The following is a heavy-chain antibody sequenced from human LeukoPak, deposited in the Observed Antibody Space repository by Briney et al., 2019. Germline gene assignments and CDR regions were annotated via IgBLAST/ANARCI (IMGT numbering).Heavy chain of an antibody. CDR3: ARLITGTTTAFDI. CDR2: VYTSGST. V-gene: IGHV4-4*07. J-gene: IGHJ3*02. CDR1: GGSISGYY. D-gene: IGHD1-7*01. Sequence: SETLSLTCTVSGGSISGYYWSWIRQPAGKGLEWIGRVYTSGSTHYNPSLKSGATMSVDTSKNQFSLKLSSVTAADTAVYYCARLITGTTTAFDIWGQGTMVTVSS.